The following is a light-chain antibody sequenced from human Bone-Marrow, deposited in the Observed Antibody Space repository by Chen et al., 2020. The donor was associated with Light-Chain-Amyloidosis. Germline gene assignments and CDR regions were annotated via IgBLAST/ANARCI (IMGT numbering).Light chain of an antibody. CDR2: YKSDSDK. CDR3: MIWYNTAWV. V-gene: IGLV5-45*01. CDR1: SGITVATYN. Sequence: QPVLTQPASLSASPGASASLTCTLRSGITVATYNIYWYQQKPGSPPQYLLRYKSDSDKRQGSGVPSRFSGSKAASANAGILLISGLQSEDEADYYCMIWYNTAWVFGGGTKLTVL. J-gene: IGLJ3*02.